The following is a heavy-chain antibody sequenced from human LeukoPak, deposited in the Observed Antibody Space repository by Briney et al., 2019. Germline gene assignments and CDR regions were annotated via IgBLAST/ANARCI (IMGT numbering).Heavy chain of an antibody. Sequence: SVNVSCKASGGTFSSYAISWVRQPPGQGLEWMGGFIPIFGTANYAQKFQGRVTITADESTSTAYMELSSLRSEDTAVYYCGHSLYYYDSSGYFFPDYWGQGTLVTVSS. D-gene: IGHD3-22*01. J-gene: IGHJ4*02. CDR3: GHSLYYYDSSGYFFPDY. CDR2: FIPIFGTA. V-gene: IGHV1-69*13. CDR1: GGTFSSYA.